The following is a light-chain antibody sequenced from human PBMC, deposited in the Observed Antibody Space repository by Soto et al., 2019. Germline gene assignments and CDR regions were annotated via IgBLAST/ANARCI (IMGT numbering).Light chain of an antibody. CDR2: LGS. CDR1: QSLLHSNGYNY. V-gene: IGKV2-28*01. Sequence: DIVMTQSPLSLPVTPGEPASISCRSSQSLLHSNGYNYLDWYLQKPGQSPQLLIYLGSNRASGVLDRCSGSGSGTDFTLKISRVEAEDVGVYYCMQALQTPPYTFGQGTKLEIK. CDR3: MQALQTPPYT. J-gene: IGKJ2*01.